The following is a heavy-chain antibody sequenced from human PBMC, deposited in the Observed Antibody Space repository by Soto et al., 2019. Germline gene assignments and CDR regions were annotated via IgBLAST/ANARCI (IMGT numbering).Heavy chain of an antibody. D-gene: IGHD1-1*01. CDR3: ARVKAMEGDYYYYGMDV. Sequence: GGSLRLSCAASGFTFSSYAMHWVRQAPGKGLEWVAVISYDGSNKYYADSVKGRFTISRDNSKNTLYLQMNSLRAEDTAVYYCARVKAMEGDYYYYGMDVWGQGTTVTVSS. CDR2: ISYDGSNK. V-gene: IGHV3-30-3*01. CDR1: GFTFSSYA. J-gene: IGHJ6*02.